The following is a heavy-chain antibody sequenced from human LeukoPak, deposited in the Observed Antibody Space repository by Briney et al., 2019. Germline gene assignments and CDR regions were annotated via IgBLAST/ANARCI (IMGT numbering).Heavy chain of an antibody. J-gene: IGHJ4*02. V-gene: IGHV3-30-3*01. CDR1: GSTFSSYA. D-gene: IGHD6-19*01. Sequence: GGSLRLSCAASGSTFSSYAMHWVRQAPGKGLEWVAAISYDGSNKYYADSVKGRFTISRDNSKNTLYLQMNSLRAEDTAVYYCARGLEQWLIRRLDYWGQGTLVTVSS. CDR2: ISYDGSNK. CDR3: ARGLEQWLIRRLDY.